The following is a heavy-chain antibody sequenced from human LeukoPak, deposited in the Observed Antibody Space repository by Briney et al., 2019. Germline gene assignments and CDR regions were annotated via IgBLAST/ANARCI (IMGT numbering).Heavy chain of an antibody. J-gene: IGHJ4*01. CDR1: GFTFSSYW. V-gene: IGHV3-74*01. CDR2: IDSNGRTI. CDR3: AGDYIWGRLF. D-gene: IGHD3-16*01. Sequence: PGGSLRLSCAASGFTFSSYWMHWVRQAPGKGLVWVSRIDSNGRTINYADSVKGRFTVSRDNAKNTLFLEMNSLRDEDTAVYYCAGDYIWGRLFWGQGTLVTVSS.